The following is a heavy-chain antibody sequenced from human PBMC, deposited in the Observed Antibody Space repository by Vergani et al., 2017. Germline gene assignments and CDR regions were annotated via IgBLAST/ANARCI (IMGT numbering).Heavy chain of an antibody. Sequence: QLQLQESGPGLVKPSETLSLTCTVSGGSISSNNYYWGWIRQPPGKGLEWIGSNYYSGSTYYNPSLKSRVTISVDTSKNQFSLKLSSVTAADTAVYYCARHVGRRGYSYGYDYWGQGTLVTVSS. CDR3: ARHVGRRGYSYGYDY. D-gene: IGHD5-18*01. J-gene: IGHJ4*02. CDR1: GGSISSNNYY. V-gene: IGHV4-39*01. CDR2: NYYSGST.